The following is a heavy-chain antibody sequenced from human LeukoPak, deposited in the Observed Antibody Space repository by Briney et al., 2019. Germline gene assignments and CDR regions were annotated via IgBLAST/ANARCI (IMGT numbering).Heavy chain of an antibody. V-gene: IGHV3-30*04. D-gene: IGHD6-13*01. J-gene: IGHJ6*03. CDR2: ISYDGSNK. Sequence: GGSLRLSCAASGFTFSSYAMHWVRQAPGKGLEWVAVISYDGSNKYYADSVKGRFTISRDNSKNTLYLQMNSLRAEDTALYYCARECRSSSWYGYYYYYMDVWGKGTTVTVSS. CDR1: GFTFSSYA. CDR3: ARECRSSSWYGYYYYYMDV.